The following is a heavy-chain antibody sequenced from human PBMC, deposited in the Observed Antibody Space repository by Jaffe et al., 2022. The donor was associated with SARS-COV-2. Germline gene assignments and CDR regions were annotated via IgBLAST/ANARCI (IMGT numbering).Heavy chain of an antibody. D-gene: IGHD3-22*01. V-gene: IGHV3-23*01. CDR2: ISGSGGST. CDR3: AKDGDYYDSSGYYYIPGYFQH. J-gene: IGHJ1*01. CDR1: GFTFSSYA. Sequence: EVQLLESGGGLVQPGGSLRLSCAASGFTFSSYAMSWVRQAPGKGLEWVSAISGSGGSTYYADSVKGRFTISRDNSKNTLYLQMNSLRAEDTAVYYCAKDGDYYDSSGYYYIPGYFQHWGQGTLVTVSS.